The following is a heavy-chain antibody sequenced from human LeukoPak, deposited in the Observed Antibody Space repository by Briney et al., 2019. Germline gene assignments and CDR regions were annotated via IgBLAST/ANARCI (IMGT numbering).Heavy chain of an antibody. V-gene: IGHV3-48*03. J-gene: IGHJ4*02. CDR3: ARGLDDGYSYGSHY. CDR2: ISSSGTTI. Sequence: GGSLRLSCAASGFTFSSYEMNWVRQAPGKGLEWVSDISSSGTTIHYADSVKGRFTISRDNAKNSLYLQMSSLRAGDTAVYYCARGLDDGYSYGSHYWGQGTLVTVSS. CDR1: GFTFSSYE. D-gene: IGHD5-18*01.